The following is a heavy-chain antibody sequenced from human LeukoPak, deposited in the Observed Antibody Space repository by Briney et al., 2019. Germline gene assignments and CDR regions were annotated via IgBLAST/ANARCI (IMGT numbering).Heavy chain of an antibody. CDR2: IIPIFGTA. CDR3: ARNYYDSSENWFDP. J-gene: IGHJ5*02. CDR1: GGTFSSYA. Sequence: ASVKVSYKASGGTFSSYAISWVRQAPGQGLEWMGGIIPIFGTANYAQKFQGRVTITTDESTSTAYMELSSLRSEDTAVYYCARNYYDSSENWFDPWGQGTLVTVSS. V-gene: IGHV1-69*05. D-gene: IGHD3-22*01.